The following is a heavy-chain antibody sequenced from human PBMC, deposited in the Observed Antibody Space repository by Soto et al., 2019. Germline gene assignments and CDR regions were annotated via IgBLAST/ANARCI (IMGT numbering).Heavy chain of an antibody. J-gene: IGHJ4*02. CDR3: ARDPAPPDY. CDR1: GYTFASYA. CDR2: ISAYNGNT. V-gene: IGHV1-18*01. Sequence: QVQLVQSGAEVKKPGASVKVSCKASGYTFASYAISWMRQAPGQGLEWMGWISAYNGNTNYAQKLQGRVTMTTDTSTSTAHMELRRLRPDATAVYYCARDPAPPDYWGQGTLVTVSS.